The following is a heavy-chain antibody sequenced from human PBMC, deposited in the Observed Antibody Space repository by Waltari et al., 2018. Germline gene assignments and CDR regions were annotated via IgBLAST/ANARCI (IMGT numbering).Heavy chain of an antibody. J-gene: IGHJ4*02. Sequence: QVQLVESGGGVVQPGGSLRLSCAASGFTFSSYGMHWVRQAPGKGREWVAFIRYDGSNKYYADSVKGRFTISRDNSKNTLYLQMNSLRAEDTAVYYCAKRIAAAGTLDYWGQGTLVTVSS. V-gene: IGHV3-30*02. CDR2: IRYDGSNK. CDR1: GFTFSSYG. D-gene: IGHD6-13*01. CDR3: AKRIAAAGTLDY.